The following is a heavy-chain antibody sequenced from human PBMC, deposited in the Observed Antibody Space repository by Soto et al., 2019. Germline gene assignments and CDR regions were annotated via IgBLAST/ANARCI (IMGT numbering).Heavy chain of an antibody. CDR2: INAYNGNT. CDR1: GYTFTSYG. CDR3: ARCGSSWYYVGLGETGEYYYYGMDV. D-gene: IGHD6-13*01. Sequence: ASVKVSCKASGYTFTSYGISWVRQAPGQGLEWMGWINAYNGNTNYAQKLQGRVTMTTDTSTSTAYMELRSLRSDDTAVYYCARCGSSWYYVGLGETGEYYYYGMDVWGQGTTVTVSS. V-gene: IGHV1-18*01. J-gene: IGHJ6*02.